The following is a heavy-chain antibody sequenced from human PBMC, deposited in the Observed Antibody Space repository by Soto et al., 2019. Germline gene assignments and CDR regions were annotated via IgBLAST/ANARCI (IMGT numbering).Heavy chain of an antibody. CDR3: AKAYYGWGSYLNS. V-gene: IGHV4-59*13. CDR2: IYYTGST. J-gene: IGHJ4*02. Sequence: QVQLQESGPGLVKASETLSLTCSVSGASMKSYFWTWIRQPPGRGLEWIGYIYYTGSTKYNPSLTSRVAMSVDTSRNQFSLKLSSVTAADTATYYCAKAYYGWGSYLNSWGQGTLVTVSS. CDR1: GASMKSYF. D-gene: IGHD3-10*01.